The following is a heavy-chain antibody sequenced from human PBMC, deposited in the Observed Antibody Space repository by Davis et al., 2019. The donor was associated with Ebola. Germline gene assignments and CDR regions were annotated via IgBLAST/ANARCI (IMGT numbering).Heavy chain of an antibody. D-gene: IGHD5-12*01. CDR2: IYYSGST. V-gene: IGHV4-59*01. Sequence: PSETLSLTCTVSGGSISSYYWSWIRQPPGKGLEWIGYIYYSGSTNYNPSLKSRVTISVDTSKNQFSLKLSSVTAADTAVYYCARGKGYSGYDWRYYFDYWGQGTLVTVSS. J-gene: IGHJ4*02. CDR3: ARGKGYSGYDWRYYFDY. CDR1: GGSISSYY.